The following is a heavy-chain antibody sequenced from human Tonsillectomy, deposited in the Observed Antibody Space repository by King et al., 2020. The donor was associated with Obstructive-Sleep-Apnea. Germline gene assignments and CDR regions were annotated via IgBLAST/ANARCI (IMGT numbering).Heavy chain of an antibody. CDR3: ARLSKYDSSSYYYYFDY. CDR2: IYYTGST. D-gene: IGHD3-22*01. CDR1: GGSISSSSYY. Sequence: QLQESGPGLVKPSETLSLTCIVSGGSISSSSYYWGWIRQPPGSGLEWIGTIYYTGSTYYNASLTSRVTISVDMSKNHFSLRLRPVTAADTAVYYCARLSKYDSSSYYYYFDYWGQGTLVTVSS. J-gene: IGHJ4*02. V-gene: IGHV4-39*02.